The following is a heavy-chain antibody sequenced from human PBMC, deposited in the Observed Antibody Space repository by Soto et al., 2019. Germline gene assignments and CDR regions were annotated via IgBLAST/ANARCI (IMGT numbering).Heavy chain of an antibody. J-gene: IGHJ6*02. Sequence: ASVKVSCKASGGTFSSYAISWVRQAPGQGLEWMGGIIPIFGTANYAQKFQGRVTITADESTSTAYMELSSLRSEDTAVYYCASHTDSYSSSFPDYYYGMDVWGQGTTVTVSS. D-gene: IGHD6-13*01. CDR3: ASHTDSYSSSFPDYYYGMDV. CDR1: GGTFSSYA. V-gene: IGHV1-69*13. CDR2: IIPIFGTA.